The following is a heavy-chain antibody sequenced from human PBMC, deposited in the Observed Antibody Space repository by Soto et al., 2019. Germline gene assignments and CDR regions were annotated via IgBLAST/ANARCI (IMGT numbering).Heavy chain of an antibody. CDR2: IRSKANSYAT. CDR3: TRPYGQQDIVLVPAATPLDYYYGMDV. CDR1: GFTFSGSA. D-gene: IGHD2-2*01. V-gene: IGHV3-73*01. J-gene: IGHJ6*02. Sequence: PGGSLRLSCAASGFTFSGSAMHWVRQASGKGLEWVGRIRSKANSYATAYAASVKGRFTISRDDSKNTAYLQMNSLKTEDTAVYYCTRPYGQQDIVLVPAATPLDYYYGMDVWGQGTTVTVSS.